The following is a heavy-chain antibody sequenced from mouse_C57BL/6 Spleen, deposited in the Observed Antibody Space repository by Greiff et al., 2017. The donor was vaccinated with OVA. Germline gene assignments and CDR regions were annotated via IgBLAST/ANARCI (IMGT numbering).Heavy chain of an antibody. J-gene: IGHJ1*03. Sequence: EVNLVESGGGLVKPGGSLKLSCAASGFTFSDYGMHWVRQAPEKGLEWVAYISSGSSTIYYADTVKGRFTISRDNAKNTLFLQMTSLRSEDTAMYYCARSYGSLWYFDVWGTGTTVTVSS. D-gene: IGHD1-1*01. CDR2: ISSGSSTI. V-gene: IGHV5-17*01. CDR1: GFTFSDYG. CDR3: ARSYGSLWYFDV.